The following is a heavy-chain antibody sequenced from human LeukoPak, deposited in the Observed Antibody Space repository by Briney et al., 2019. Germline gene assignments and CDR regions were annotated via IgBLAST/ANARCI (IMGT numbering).Heavy chain of an antibody. V-gene: IGHV3-30*02. CDR3: AKDSDSYGSTIDY. J-gene: IGHJ4*02. D-gene: IGHD5-18*01. CDR1: GFTFSTYG. CDR2: IRYDGNNK. Sequence: GGSLRLSCAASGFTFSTYGMHWVRQAPGKGLEWVAFIRYDGNNKYYADSVKGRFTISRDNSKNTVYLQMNSLSSEDTAVFYCAKDSDSYGSTIDYWGQGTLVTVSS.